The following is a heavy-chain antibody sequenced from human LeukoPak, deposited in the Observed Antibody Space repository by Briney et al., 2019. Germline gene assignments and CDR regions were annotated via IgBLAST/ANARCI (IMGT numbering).Heavy chain of an antibody. CDR3: AKTTTWYSYYYMDV. V-gene: IGHV3-30*02. Sequence: PGGSLRLSCAASGFTFSSYGMHWVRQAPGRGLEWVAFIRYDGGNKYYADSVKGRFTISRDNSKNTLYLQMNSLRGEDTAVYYCAKTTTWYSYYYMDVWGKGTTVTISS. CDR2: IRYDGGNK. CDR1: GFTFSSYG. D-gene: IGHD1-26*01. J-gene: IGHJ6*03.